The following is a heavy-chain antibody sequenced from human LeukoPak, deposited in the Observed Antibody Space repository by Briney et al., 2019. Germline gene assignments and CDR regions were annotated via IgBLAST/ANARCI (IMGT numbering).Heavy chain of an antibody. CDR3: TRFHDTNSFDY. V-gene: IGHV6-1*01. CDR2: TYYRSKWLV. CDR1: GDSVSGSSVA. J-gene: IGHJ4*02. D-gene: IGHD1-26*01. Sequence: SQTLTLTCAISGDSVSGSSVAWNWIRQSPSRGLEWLGRTYYRSKWLVDYAESLKGRITINADTSKNQLSLQLHSVTPEDTAIYYCTRFHDTNSFDYWGQGTLVTVSS.